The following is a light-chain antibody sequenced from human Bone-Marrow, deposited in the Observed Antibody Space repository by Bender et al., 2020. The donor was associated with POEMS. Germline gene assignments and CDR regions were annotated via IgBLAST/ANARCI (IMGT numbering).Light chain of an antibody. J-gene: IGLJ1*01. CDR2: EVS. V-gene: IGLV2-8*01. Sequence: SALTQPPSASGSPGQSVTISCTGTSSDVGGYNYVSWYQQHPGKAPELMIYEVSKRPSGVPDRFSGSKSGNTATLTVSGLQAEDEADYYCSSYAGSNIGVFGTGTKVTVL. CDR1: SSDVGGYNY. CDR3: SSYAGSNIGV.